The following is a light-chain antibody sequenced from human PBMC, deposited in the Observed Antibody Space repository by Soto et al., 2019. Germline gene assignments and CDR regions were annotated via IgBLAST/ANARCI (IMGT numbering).Light chain of an antibody. CDR2: EVS. CDR1: SSDVGGYNY. V-gene: IGLV2-14*01. J-gene: IGLJ1*01. CDR3: SSYTSSSTLDYV. Sequence: SVLTQPASVSGSPGQSITISCTGTSSDVGGYNYVSWYQQHPGKAPKLMIYEVSYRPSGVSNRFSGSKSGNTASLTITGLQAEDEADYYCSSYTSSSTLDYVSGNGTKVTVL.